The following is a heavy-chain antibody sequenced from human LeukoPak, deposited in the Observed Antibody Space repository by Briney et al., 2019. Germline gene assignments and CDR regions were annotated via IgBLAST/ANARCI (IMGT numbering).Heavy chain of an antibody. CDR1: GGSFSGYY. V-gene: IGHV4-34*01. J-gene: IGHJ5*02. Sequence: SETLSLTCAVYGGSFSGYYWSWIRQPPGKGLEWIGEINHSGSTNYNPSLKSRVTISVDTSKNQFSLKLSSVTAADTAVYYCARGRYCSGGRCQGDNWFDPWGQGTLVTVSS. D-gene: IGHD2-15*01. CDR2: INHSGST. CDR3: ARGRYCSGGRCQGDNWFDP.